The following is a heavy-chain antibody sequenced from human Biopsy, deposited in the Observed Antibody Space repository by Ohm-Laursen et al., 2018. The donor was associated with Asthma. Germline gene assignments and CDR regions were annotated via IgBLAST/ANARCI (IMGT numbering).Heavy chain of an antibody. CDR3: ARATSTWSQSGPHYYDH. Sequence: SETLSLTCTVSPGSINDYYWNWIRQFPGKGLEWIGYVHSTGSTRFNPSLKSRLTISVDTSVDQVSLKLTSVTAADTAVYYCARATSTWSQSGPHYYDHWGQGTLATVSP. CDR2: VHSTGST. D-gene: IGHD6-13*01. CDR1: PGSINDYY. V-gene: IGHV4-59*01. J-gene: IGHJ4*02.